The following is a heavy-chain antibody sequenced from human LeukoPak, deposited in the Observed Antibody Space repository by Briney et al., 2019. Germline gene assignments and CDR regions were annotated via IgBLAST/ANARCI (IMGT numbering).Heavy chain of an antibody. J-gene: IGHJ4*02. CDR1: GYSFTTYW. CDR2: IFPGDSDT. Sequence: GESLKISCKGSGYSFTTYWIGWVRQMPGKGLEWIGIIFPGDSDTTYSPSLQGQVTISADKSINTAYLQWSSLRASDTATYYCATSESQTRFDYWGQGTPVTVSS. D-gene: IGHD1/OR15-1a*01. CDR3: ATSESQTRFDY. V-gene: IGHV5-51*01.